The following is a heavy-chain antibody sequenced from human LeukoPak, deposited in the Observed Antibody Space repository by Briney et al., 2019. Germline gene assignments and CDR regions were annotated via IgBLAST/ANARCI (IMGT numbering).Heavy chain of an antibody. J-gene: IGHJ4*02. CDR3: ARDISSGSSRPFDY. CDR2: ISSSSSYI. D-gene: IGHD1-26*01. Sequence: AGGSLRLSCAASGFTFSSYSMNWVRQAPGKGLEWVSSISSSSSYIYYADSVKGRFTISRDNAKNSLYLQMNSLRAEDTAVYYCARDISSGSSRPFDYWGQGTLVTVSS. CDR1: GFTFSSYS. V-gene: IGHV3-21*01.